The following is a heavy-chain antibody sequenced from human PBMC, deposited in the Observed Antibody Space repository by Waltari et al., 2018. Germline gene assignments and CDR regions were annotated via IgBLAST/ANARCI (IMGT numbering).Heavy chain of an antibody. V-gene: IGHV1-69*02. CDR3: ARSGEMKGTVDY. CDR1: GGTLSSYT. Sequence: QVQLVQSGAEVKKPGSSVKVSCKASGGTLSSYTVTWVRQAPGQGLEWMGSIIPFFGISKYAHSLQARLTITVDQSTNTGYMELKSLRPEDTGVYYCARSGEMKGTVDYWGQGTLVTVSS. J-gene: IGHJ4*02. D-gene: IGHD1-1*01. CDR2: IIPFFGIS.